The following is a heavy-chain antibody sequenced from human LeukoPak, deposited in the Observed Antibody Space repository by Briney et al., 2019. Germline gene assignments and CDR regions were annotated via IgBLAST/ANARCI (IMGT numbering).Heavy chain of an antibody. J-gene: IGHJ4*02. D-gene: IGHD3-22*01. CDR2: ISYDGSNK. V-gene: IGHV3-30*03. CDR3: ATPLDYYDTSDSHQGGD. Sequence: PGRSLRLSCAASGFTFSSYGMHWVRQAPGKGLEWVAVISYDGSNKYYADSVKGRFTISRDNAKNSLYLQMNSLRAEDTAVYYCATPLDYYDTSDSHQGGDWGQGTLVTVSS. CDR1: GFTFSSYG.